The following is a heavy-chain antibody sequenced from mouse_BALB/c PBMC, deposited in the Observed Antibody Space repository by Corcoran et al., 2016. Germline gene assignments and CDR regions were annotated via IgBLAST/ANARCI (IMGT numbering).Heavy chain of an antibody. CDR2: IDPANGIS. Sequence: EDQLQQSGAELVKPGASVKLSCTASGFNIKDIYMYWVKQRPEQGLEWIGKIDPANGISKYDPKFQGKATITVDTSSNTAYLHLSSLTSEDTAVYYCAKWDYWGQGTTLTVSS. J-gene: IGHJ2*01. CDR1: GFNIKDIY. V-gene: IGHV14-3*02. CDR3: AKWDY.